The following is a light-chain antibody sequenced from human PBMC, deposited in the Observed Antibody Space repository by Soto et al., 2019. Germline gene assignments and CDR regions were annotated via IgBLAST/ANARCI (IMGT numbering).Light chain of an antibody. CDR3: QQYNEWPLT. CDR1: QSVRSN. Sequence: EIVMTQSPATLSVSPGERATLSCTASQSVRSNSAWFQKKPGQAPRLLIYDSSTRDTGIPARFSGSGSGTEFTLTISSLQSEDFSVYYCQQYNEWPLTFGGGTKVEI. J-gene: IGKJ4*01. V-gene: IGKV3-15*01. CDR2: DSS.